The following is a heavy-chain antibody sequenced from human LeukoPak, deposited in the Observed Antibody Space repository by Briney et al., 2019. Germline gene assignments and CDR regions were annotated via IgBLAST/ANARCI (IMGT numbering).Heavy chain of an antibody. J-gene: IGHJ3*02. CDR2: MSAYNGDK. Sequence: GALVKVSCKPSGYTFNNYGITWVRQAPGQGLEWMGWMSAYNGDKNYAQKLQGRVTMTTDTSTKTAYMELRSLSSDDTAVYYCARDSFSPTKNNSDNFETTKKNAFDRWSQGTMVTVSA. V-gene: IGHV1-18*01. CDR1: GYTFNNYG. D-gene: IGHD2/OR15-2a*01. CDR3: ARDSFSPTKNNSDNFETTKKNAFDR.